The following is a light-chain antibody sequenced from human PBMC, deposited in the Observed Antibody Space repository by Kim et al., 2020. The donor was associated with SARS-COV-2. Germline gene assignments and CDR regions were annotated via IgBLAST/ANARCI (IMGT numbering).Light chain of an antibody. V-gene: IGLV1-44*01. CDR1: SSNIASNT. CDR3: AAWDESLNAVV. J-gene: IGLJ2*01. CDR2: SNN. Sequence: GQRVTLSCSGSSSNIASNTVNWYQQLPGTAPKLLLYSNNQRPSGVPDRFSGSKSGTSASLAISGLQSEDEADYYCAAWDESLNAVVFGGGTKLTVL.